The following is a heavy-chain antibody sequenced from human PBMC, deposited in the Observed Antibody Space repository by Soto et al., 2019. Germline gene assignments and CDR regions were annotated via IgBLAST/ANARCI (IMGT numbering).Heavy chain of an antibody. J-gene: IGHJ5*02. CDR2: ISAYNGNT. D-gene: IGHD3-10*01. Sequence: QFQLVQSGAEVKKPVASVKVSCKASGYTFTSYGISWVRQAPGQGHEWMGWISAYNGNTNYAQKLQGRVTMTTDTSTSTAYMELRSLRSDDTAVYYCARDWGWFGELFWFDPWGQGTLVTVSS. V-gene: IGHV1-18*01. CDR1: GYTFTSYG. CDR3: ARDWGWFGELFWFDP.